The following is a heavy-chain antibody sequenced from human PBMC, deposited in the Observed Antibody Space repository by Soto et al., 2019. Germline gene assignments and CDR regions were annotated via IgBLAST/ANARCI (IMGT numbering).Heavy chain of an antibody. J-gene: IGHJ4*02. D-gene: IGHD3-22*01. CDR2: INAGNGNT. CDR3: ASGYYSPVSTDY. CDR1: GYTFTSYA. Sequence: QVQLVQSGAEVKKPGASVKVSCKASGYTFTSYAMHWVRQAPGQRLEWMGWINAGNGNTKYSQKFQGRVTITRDTSARTAYMELRSLRSEDTAVYYCASGYYSPVSTDYWGQGPLVTVSS. V-gene: IGHV1-3*01.